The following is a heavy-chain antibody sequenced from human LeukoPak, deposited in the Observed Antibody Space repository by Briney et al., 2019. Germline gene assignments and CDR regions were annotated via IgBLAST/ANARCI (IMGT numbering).Heavy chain of an antibody. CDR1: GFTFSSYW. J-gene: IGHJ4*02. CDR3: ARGRISGYDILTGYYVFDY. D-gene: IGHD3-9*01. CDR2: INSDGSST. V-gene: IGHV3-74*01. Sequence: GGSLRLSCAASGFTFSSYWMHWVRQAPGKGLVWVSRINSDGSSTNYAGSVKGRFTISRDNAKNTLYLQMNSLRAEDTAVYYCARGRISGYDILTGYYVFDYWGQGTLVTVSS.